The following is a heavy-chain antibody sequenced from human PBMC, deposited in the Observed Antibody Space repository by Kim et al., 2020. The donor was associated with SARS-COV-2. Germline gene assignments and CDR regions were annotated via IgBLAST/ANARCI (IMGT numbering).Heavy chain of an antibody. CDR3: VRRLHSGSYLNFDY. D-gene: IGHD1-26*01. J-gene: IGHJ4*02. Sequence: NPSLKSRVTISVDTSKNQFPLKLTSVTAADTAMYYCVRRLHSGSYLNFDYWGQGTLVTVSS. V-gene: IGHV4-34*01.